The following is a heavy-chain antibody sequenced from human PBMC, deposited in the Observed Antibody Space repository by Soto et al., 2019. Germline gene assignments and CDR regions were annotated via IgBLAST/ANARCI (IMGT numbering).Heavy chain of an antibody. J-gene: IGHJ3*02. V-gene: IGHV4-34*01. CDR1: GGSFSGYY. Sequence: ETLSLTCAVYGGSFSGYYWSWIRQPPGKGLEWIGEINHSGSTNYNPSLKSRVTISVDTSKNQFSLKLSSVTAADTAVYYCASGRKYEGEPRAFDIWGQGTMVTVSS. D-gene: IGHD3-16*01. CDR2: INHSGST. CDR3: ASGRKYEGEPRAFDI.